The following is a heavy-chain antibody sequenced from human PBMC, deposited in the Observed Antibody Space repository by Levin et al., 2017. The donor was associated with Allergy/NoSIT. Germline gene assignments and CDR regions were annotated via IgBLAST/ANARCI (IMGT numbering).Heavy chain of an antibody. CDR2: IDPSDSYT. CDR1: RYSFTSYW. V-gene: IGHV5-10-1*01. CDR3: ARANYDALTGARYYYMDV. D-gene: IGHD3-9*01. Sequence: ASVKVSCKGSRYSFTSYWISWVRQMPGKGLEWMGTIDPSDSYTRYSPSFQGHVTISADTSISTAYLHWSSLKASDTAMYYCARANYDALTGARYYYMDVWGKGTTVTVSS. J-gene: IGHJ6*03.